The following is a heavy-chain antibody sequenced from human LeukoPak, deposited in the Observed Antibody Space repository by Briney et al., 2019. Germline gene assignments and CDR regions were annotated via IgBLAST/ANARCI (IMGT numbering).Heavy chain of an antibody. D-gene: IGHD4-17*01. CDR3: ARVITVYNDYEEVAEYFQH. CDR1: GFTFSTYW. Sequence: PGGSLRLSCAASGFTFSTYWMHWVRQAPGKGLVWVARIHSGGSTTSYADSVRGRFTISRDNSKNSLYLQMNSLRAEDTAVYYCARVITVYNDYEEVAEYFQHWGQGTLVTVSS. CDR2: IHSGGSTT. J-gene: IGHJ1*01. V-gene: IGHV3-74*01.